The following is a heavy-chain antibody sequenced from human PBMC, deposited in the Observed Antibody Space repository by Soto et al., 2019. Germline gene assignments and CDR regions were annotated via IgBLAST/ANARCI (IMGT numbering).Heavy chain of an antibody. CDR3: AKFSVVVPAARTSFDS. J-gene: IGHJ4*02. D-gene: IGHD2-2*01. CDR2: ISPSGDNT. CDR1: GFTFSSYA. V-gene: IGHV3-23*01. Sequence: GGSLRLSCAASGFTFSSYAMSWVRQAPGKGMEWVPAISPSGDNTYYVDSVKGRFTISRDNSKNTLYLQMNSLRAEDTAVYYCAKFSVVVPAARTSFDSCGQRTLVTVPS.